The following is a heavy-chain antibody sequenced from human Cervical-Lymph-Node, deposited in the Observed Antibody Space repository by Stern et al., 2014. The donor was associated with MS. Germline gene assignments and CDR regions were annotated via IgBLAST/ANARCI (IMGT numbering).Heavy chain of an antibody. CDR1: GFTFSSHA. D-gene: IGHD3-3*01. CDR3: IAEVGPRDFGN. Sequence: VQLVESGGGVVQPGRSLRLSCAASGFTFSSHAMHWVRQAPGKGLEWVALISYDGNGKNYADSVKGRFTISRDNFKNTLYLQMDSLTTEDTAMYFCIAEVGPRDFGNWGQGTLVTVSS. V-gene: IGHV3-30*03. J-gene: IGHJ4*02. CDR2: ISYDGNGK.